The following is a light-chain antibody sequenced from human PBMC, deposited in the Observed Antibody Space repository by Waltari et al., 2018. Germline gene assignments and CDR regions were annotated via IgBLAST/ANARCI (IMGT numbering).Light chain of an antibody. V-gene: IGLV2-23*02. Sequence: QSALTQPASVSGTPGQSITISCSGTTSDVGSYDLVSWYQQHPGEAPKLLICEVFTRPPHTSSRFSGAKSGSTASLTISGLQPEDEADYYCCSYAGRGTYVFGSGTKVTVL. CDR2: EVF. CDR1: TSDVGSYDL. J-gene: IGLJ1*01. CDR3: CSYAGRGTYV.